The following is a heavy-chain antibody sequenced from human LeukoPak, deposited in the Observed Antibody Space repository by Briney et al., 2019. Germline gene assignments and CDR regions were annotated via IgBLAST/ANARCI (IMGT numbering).Heavy chain of an antibody. CDR1: GGTFSSYA. J-gene: IGHJ3*02. CDR2: IIPIFGTA. CDR3: ARIERDCSSTSCSPEGAFDI. V-gene: IGHV1-69*13. Sequence: GASVKVSCKASGGTFSSYAISWVRQAPGQGLEWMGGIIPIFGTANYAQKFQGRVTITADESTSTAYMELSSLRSEDTAVYYCARIERDCSSTSCSPEGAFDIWGQGTMVTVSS. D-gene: IGHD2-2*01.